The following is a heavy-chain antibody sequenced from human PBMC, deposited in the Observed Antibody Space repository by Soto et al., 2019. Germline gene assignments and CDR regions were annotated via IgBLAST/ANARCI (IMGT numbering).Heavy chain of an antibody. CDR2: IDPKSGDT. Sequence: QVQLIQSGAEVKKPGASVTVSCKASEYSFXGHYXHXXRQAPGQGLEWMGWIDPKSGDTKYAPKFQDRVTMTRDTSISRAYMDLXSLRXDDXAXXXXXXXXXXXXXDXFDPWGQGTLVTVSS. CDR3: XXXXXXXXXDXFDP. V-gene: IGHV1-2*02. J-gene: IGHJ5*02. CDR1: EYSFXGHY.